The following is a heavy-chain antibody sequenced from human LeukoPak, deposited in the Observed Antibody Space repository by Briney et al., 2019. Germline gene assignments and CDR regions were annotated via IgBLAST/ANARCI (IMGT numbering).Heavy chain of an antibody. CDR1: GGTFSSYA. J-gene: IGHJ5*02. CDR2: IIPILGIA. V-gene: IGHV1-69*04. D-gene: IGHD1-26*01. Sequence: GASVKVSCKASGGTFSSYAISWVRQAPGQGLEWMGRIIPILGIANYAQKFQGRVTITADKSTSTAYMELRSLRSDDTAVYYCARGSIVGAYERDWFDPWGQGTLVTVSS. CDR3: ARGSIVGAYERDWFDP.